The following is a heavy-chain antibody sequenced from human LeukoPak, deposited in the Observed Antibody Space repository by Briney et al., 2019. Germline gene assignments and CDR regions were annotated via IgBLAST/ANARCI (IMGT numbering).Heavy chain of an antibody. Sequence: SETLSLTCTVSGGSISSGSYYWSWIRQPAGKGLEWIGRIYTSGSTNYNPSLKSRVTISVDTSKNQFSLKLSSVTAADTAVYYCASVAAYYASDYWGQGTLVTVSS. CDR1: GGSISSGSYY. D-gene: IGHD3-3*01. CDR3: ASVAAYYASDY. V-gene: IGHV4-61*02. CDR2: IYTSGST. J-gene: IGHJ4*02.